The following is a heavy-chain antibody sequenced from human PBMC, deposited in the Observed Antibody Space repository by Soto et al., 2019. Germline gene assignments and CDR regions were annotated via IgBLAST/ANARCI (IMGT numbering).Heavy chain of an antibody. Sequence: SETLPLTCTVSGGSISSGGYYWNWIRQSPGKGLEWIGYIYPSGTSYYNPSLKSRVTISVDKSQNQFSLRLSSMTAADTAVYYCARGHYFGSGSTDWGHGTLVTVSS. J-gene: IGHJ4*01. V-gene: IGHV4-30-2*06. CDR1: GGSISSGGYY. CDR2: IYPSGTS. CDR3: ARGHYFGSGSTD. D-gene: IGHD3-10*01.